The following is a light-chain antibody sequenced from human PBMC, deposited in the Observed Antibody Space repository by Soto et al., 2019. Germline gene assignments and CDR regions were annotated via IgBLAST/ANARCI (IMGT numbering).Light chain of an antibody. V-gene: IGKV3-20*01. Sequence: EIVLTQSPGTLSLSPGEGATLSCRASQSVSSSYLAWYQQKPGQAPRLLIYGASIRATGIPDRFSGSGSGTDFTLTISRLEPEDFAVYYCQQCGSSPITFGQGTRLE. CDR1: QSVSSSY. CDR3: QQCGSSPIT. J-gene: IGKJ5*01. CDR2: GAS.